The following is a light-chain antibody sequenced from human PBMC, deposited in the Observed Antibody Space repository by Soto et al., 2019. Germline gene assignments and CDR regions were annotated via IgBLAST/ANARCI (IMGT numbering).Light chain of an antibody. CDR3: QQYNNWPSST. CDR1: QSVSRN. J-gene: IGKJ5*01. CDR2: GAS. V-gene: IGKV3-15*01. Sequence: ELAITRSXATLSXXPXXXXALXXRSSQSVSRNLAWYQQKPGQAPRLLIYGASTRATGIPARFSGSGSGTEFTLTISSLQSEDFAVYYCQQYNNWPSSTFGQGTRLEIK.